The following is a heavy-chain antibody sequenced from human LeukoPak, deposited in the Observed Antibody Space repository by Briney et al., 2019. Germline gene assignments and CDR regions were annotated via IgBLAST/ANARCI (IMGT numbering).Heavy chain of an antibody. D-gene: IGHD6-19*01. CDR3: ARPPPGLGFDY. Sequence: GGSLRLSCVVSGFTFRSYWMHWVRQVPGKGLLWVSRINTDGSIITYADSVKGRFTISRDNAKNTLYLEMNSLTAADTGVYYCARPPPGLGFDYWGQGTLVTVSS. CDR2: INTDGSII. V-gene: IGHV3-74*03. J-gene: IGHJ4*02. CDR1: GFTFRSYW.